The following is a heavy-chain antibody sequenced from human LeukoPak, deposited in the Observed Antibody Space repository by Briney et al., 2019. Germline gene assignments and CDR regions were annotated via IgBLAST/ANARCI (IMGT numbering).Heavy chain of an antibody. CDR1: GFTFSDYS. D-gene: IGHD6-19*01. Sequence: GGSLRLSCAASGFTFSDYSMHWVRQAPGKGLNWVAFIRYDGNNKYYADSVKGRFTISRDNSKNMLYLEMNSLSTEDTAVYYCAKDSVVGRPDIAMSGIDYWGQGTLVTVSS. CDR2: IRYDGNNK. CDR3: AKDSVVGRPDIAMSGIDY. V-gene: IGHV3-30*02. J-gene: IGHJ4*02.